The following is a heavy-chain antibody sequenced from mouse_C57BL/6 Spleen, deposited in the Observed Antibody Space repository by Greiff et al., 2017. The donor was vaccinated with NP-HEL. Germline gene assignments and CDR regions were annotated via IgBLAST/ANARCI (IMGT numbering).Heavy chain of an antibody. V-gene: IGHV1-5*01. D-gene: IGHD1-1*01. CDR3: TPITTVVAPGGYFDV. CDR1: GYTFTSYW. J-gene: IGHJ1*03. Sequence: EVKLVESGTVLARPGASVKMSCKTSGYTFTSYWMHWVKQRPGQGLEWIGAIYPGNSDTSYNQKFKGKAKLTAVTSASTAYMELSSLTNEDSAVYYCTPITTVVAPGGYFDVWGTGTTVTVSS. CDR2: IYPGNSDT.